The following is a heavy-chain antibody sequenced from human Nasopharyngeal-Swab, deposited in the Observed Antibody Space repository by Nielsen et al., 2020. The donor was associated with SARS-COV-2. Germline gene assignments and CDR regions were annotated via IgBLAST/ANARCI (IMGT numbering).Heavy chain of an antibody. Sequence: SETLSLTCPVSGGSISSYYWSWILQPPGKGLEWIGYIYYSGSTNYNPSLKSRVTISVDTSKNQFSLKLSSVTAADTAVYYCARGFEYGSGSYYRTYYYYYMDVWGKGTTVTVSS. J-gene: IGHJ6*03. CDR3: ARGFEYGSGSYYRTYYYYYMDV. V-gene: IGHV4-59*01. D-gene: IGHD3-10*01. CDR2: IYYSGST. CDR1: GGSISSYY.